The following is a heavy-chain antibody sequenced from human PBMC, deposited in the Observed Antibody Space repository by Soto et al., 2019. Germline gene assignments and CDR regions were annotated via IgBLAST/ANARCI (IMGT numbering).Heavy chain of an antibody. CDR2: IYHSGST. D-gene: IGHD2-15*01. Sequence: SETLSLTCTVSGCSISSNNWWTWVRQPPGKGLEWIGEIYHSGSTNYNPSLKSRVTISVDKSKNQFSLKLSSVTAADTAIYYCARESVQLFLTGGWWLAPWGQGTRVTVSA. CDR3: ARESVQLFLTGGWWLAP. J-gene: IGHJ5*02. CDR1: GCSISSNNW. V-gene: IGHV4-4*02.